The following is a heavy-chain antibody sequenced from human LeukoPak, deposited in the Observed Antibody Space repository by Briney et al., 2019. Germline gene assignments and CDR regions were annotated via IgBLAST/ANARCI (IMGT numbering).Heavy chain of an antibody. D-gene: IGHD3-10*01. CDR3: AREGKSYYGSGSAFVY. J-gene: IGHJ4*02. CDR1: GFTFSSYG. Sequence: GGSLRLSCAASGFTFSSYGMHWVRQAPGKGLEWVAIIWYDGSNKYYADSVKGRFTISRDNSKNTLYLQMSSLRAEDTAVYYCAREGKSYYGSGSAFVYWGQGTLVTVSS. V-gene: IGHV3-33*01. CDR2: IWYDGSNK.